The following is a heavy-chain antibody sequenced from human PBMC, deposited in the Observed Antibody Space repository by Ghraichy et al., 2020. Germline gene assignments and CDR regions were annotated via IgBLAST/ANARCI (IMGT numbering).Heavy chain of an antibody. CDR3: ASWGRLDDNIWSGYYGDV. CDR2: IYHRGNT. J-gene: IGHJ6*04. V-gene: IGHV4-59*01. D-gene: IGHD3-3*01. CDR1: GGSINTYY. Sequence: SKTLSLTCSVSGGSINTYYWSWIRQPPGKGLEWIGYIYHRGNTNYNPSLKSRVTISIDPFKKQFSLKLTSVTAADTAVYYCASWGRLDDNIWSGYYGDVWGKGTTVTVSS.